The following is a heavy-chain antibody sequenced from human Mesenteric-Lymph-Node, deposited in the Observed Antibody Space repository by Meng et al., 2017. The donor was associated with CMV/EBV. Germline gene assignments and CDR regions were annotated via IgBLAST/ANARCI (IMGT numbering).Heavy chain of an antibody. CDR2: INPNSGGT. CDR3: ARVTAIAAAGTLYYYGMDV. Sequence: ASVKVSCKASGYTFTGYYMHWVRQAPGQGLEWMGWINPNSGGTNYAQKFQGRVTMTRDTSISTAYMELSRLRSEDTAVYYCARVTAIAAAGTLYYYGMDVWGQGTTVTVSS. V-gene: IGHV1-2*02. D-gene: IGHD6-13*01. J-gene: IGHJ6*02. CDR1: GYTFTGYY.